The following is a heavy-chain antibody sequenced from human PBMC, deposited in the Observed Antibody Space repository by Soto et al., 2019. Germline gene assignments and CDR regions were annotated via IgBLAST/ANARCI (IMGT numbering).Heavy chain of an antibody. Sequence: QITLKESGPTLVKPTQTLTLTCTFSGFSLSTSGVGVGWIRQPPGKALEWLALIYWDDDKRYSPSLKSRLTITKDTSKNQVVLTMTNMDPVDTATYYCAHSPSYGSGGSCYSGFDDWGQGTLVTVSS. CDR1: GFSLSTSGVG. CDR2: IYWDDDK. CDR3: AHSPSYGSGGSCYSGFDD. V-gene: IGHV2-5*02. D-gene: IGHD2-15*01. J-gene: IGHJ4*02.